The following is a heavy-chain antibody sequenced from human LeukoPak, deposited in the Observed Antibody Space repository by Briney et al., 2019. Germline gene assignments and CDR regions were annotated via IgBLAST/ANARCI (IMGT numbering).Heavy chain of an antibody. CDR2: ISKNGGTT. CDR1: GFIFTSYS. CDR3: AREFNTYYDFWSGYYFDY. V-gene: IGHV3-48*04. J-gene: IGHJ4*02. D-gene: IGHD3-3*01. Sequence: GGSLRLSCAASGFIFTSYSMSWVRQAPGKGLEWVSVISKNGGTTYYADSVKGRFTISRDNAKNSLYLQMNSLRAEDTAVCYCAREFNTYYDFWSGYYFDYWGQGTLVTVSS.